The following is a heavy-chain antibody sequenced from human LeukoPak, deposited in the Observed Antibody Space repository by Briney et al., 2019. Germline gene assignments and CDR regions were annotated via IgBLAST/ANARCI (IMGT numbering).Heavy chain of an antibody. CDR1: DDSISDYY. D-gene: IGHD3-16*01. V-gene: IGHV4-59*01. Sequence: SETLSLTCTVSDDSISDYYRGWIRQPPGKGLVWIGYFYNSGKSTYNPSLKSRVTISADTSKNHFSLKLNSVTTADTAVYYCTRGAGWLIDYWGQGILVTVSS. CDR3: TRGAGWLIDY. CDR2: FYNSGKS. J-gene: IGHJ4*02.